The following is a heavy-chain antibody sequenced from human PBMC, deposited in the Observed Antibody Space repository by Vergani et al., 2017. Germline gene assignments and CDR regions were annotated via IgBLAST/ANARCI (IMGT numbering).Heavy chain of an antibody. CDR2: IYYSGST. J-gene: IGHJ4*02. D-gene: IGHD3-3*01. CDR1: GGSISSGGYY. CDR3: AKGAQGSFGVGIDY. V-gene: IGHV4-31*03. Sequence: QVQLQESGPGLVKPSQPLSLICTVPGGSISSGGYYWSWIRQHPGKGLEWIGYIYYSGSTYYNPSLKSRVTISVEPSKNQFSLKLSSVTAADTAVYYCAKGAQGSFGVGIDYWGQGTLVTVSS.